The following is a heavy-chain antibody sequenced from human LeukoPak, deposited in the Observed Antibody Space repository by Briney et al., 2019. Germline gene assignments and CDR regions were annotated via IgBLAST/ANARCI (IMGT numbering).Heavy chain of an antibody. CDR2: ISGSGGST. Sequence: GGSLRLSCAASGFTFSSYAMSWVRQAPGKGLEWVSAISGSGGSTYYADSVKGRFTISRDNSKNTLYLQMNSLRAEDTAVYYCAKGTTRVVTRHYGMDVWGQGTTVTVSS. V-gene: IGHV3-23*01. D-gene: IGHD3-3*01. J-gene: IGHJ6*02. CDR1: GFTFSSYA. CDR3: AKGTTRVVTRHYGMDV.